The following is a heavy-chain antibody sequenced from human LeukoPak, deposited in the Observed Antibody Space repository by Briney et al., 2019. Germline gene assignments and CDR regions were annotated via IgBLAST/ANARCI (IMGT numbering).Heavy chain of an antibody. CDR1: GFTVSSNY. J-gene: IGHJ4*02. CDR3: ARDFESGASVFDN. D-gene: IGHD1-26*01. V-gene: IGHV3-66*01. Sequence: GGSLRLSCAASGFTVSSNYMSWVRQAPGKGLEWVSIIHRSGNTYYADYVKGRFTISRDTSKNTLYLQMNSLRAEDTAVYYCARDFESGASVFDNWGQGTLVTVSS. CDR2: IHRSGNT.